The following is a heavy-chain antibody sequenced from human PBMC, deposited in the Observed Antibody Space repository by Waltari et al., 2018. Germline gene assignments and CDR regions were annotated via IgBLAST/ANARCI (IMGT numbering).Heavy chain of an antibody. D-gene: IGHD7-27*01. CDR1: GGSISSSSYY. CDR2: IYYSGST. J-gene: IGHJ5*02. CDR3: ARGLGIINWFDP. V-gene: IGHV4-39*07. Sequence: QLQLQESGPGLVKPSETLSLTCTVSGGSISSSSYYWGWIRQPPGKGLEWIGSIYYSGSTYYSPSLKSRVTISVDTSKNQFSLKLSSVTAADTAVYYCARGLGIINWFDPWGQGTLVTVSS.